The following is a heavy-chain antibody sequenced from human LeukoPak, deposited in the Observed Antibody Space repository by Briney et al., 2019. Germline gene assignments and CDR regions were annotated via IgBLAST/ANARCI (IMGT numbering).Heavy chain of an antibody. CDR2: MSGSDTGS. CDR1: GSTLSSYS. J-gene: IGHJ4*02. Sequence: GGSLRLSCVASGSTLSSYSMSWVRQAPGKGLEWVSAMSGSDTGSCYADPVKGRFTISRDTSKTTLYLQMNSLRAEDTAIYYCAKDARSFGGTYFDYWGQGIQVTVSS. D-gene: IGHD4-23*01. V-gene: IGHV3-23*01. CDR3: AKDARSFGGTYFDY.